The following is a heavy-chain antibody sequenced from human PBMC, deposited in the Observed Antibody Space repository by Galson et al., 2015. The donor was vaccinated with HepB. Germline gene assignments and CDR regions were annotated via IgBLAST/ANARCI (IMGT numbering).Heavy chain of an antibody. V-gene: IGHV3-7*03. CDR2: IKQDGSEK. Sequence: SLRLSCAASGFTFNTYWMTWVRQAPGKGLEWVASIKQDGSEKSYVDSVKGRFTISRDNAEKSLYLQMNTLRAEDTAVYYCARDGEFDCWGQGTLVTVSS. CDR1: GFTFNTYW. J-gene: IGHJ4*02. CDR3: ARDGEFDC.